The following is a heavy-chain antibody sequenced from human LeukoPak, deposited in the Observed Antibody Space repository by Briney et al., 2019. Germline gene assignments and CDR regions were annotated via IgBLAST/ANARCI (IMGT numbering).Heavy chain of an antibody. D-gene: IGHD5-12*01. V-gene: IGHV4-59*01. J-gene: IGHJ5*02. CDR1: GGSISSYY. CDR2: IYYSGST. Sequence: SETLSLTCTVSGGSISSYYWSWIRQPPGKGLEWIGYIYYSGSTNYNPSLKSRVTISVDTSKNQFSLKLSSVTAADTAVYYCARESGYDGGNWFDPCGQGTLVTVSS. CDR3: ARESGYDGGNWFDP.